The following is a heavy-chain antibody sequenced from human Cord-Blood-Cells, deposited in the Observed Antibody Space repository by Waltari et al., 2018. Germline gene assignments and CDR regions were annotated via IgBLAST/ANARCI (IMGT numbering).Heavy chain of an antibody. CDR3: ARDGSGSYTFDY. Sequence: GYYWSWIRQHPGKGLEWIGYIYYSGSTYYNPSLKSRVTISVDTSKNQFSLKLSSVTAADTAVYYCARDGSGSYTFDYWGQGTLVTVSS. CDR1: GYY. V-gene: IGHV4-31*02. CDR2: IYYSGST. J-gene: IGHJ4*02. D-gene: IGHD3-10*01.